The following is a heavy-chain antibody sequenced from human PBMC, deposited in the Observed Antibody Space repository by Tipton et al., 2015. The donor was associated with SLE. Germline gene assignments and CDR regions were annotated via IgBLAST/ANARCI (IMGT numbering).Heavy chain of an antibody. CDR1: GGSTSSYY. D-gene: IGHD3-22*01. Sequence: TLSLTCTVSGGSTSSYYWSWIRQPAGKGLAWIGRIYTSGSTNYNPSLKSRVTMSVDTSKNQFSLKLSSVTAADTAVYYCARAGYYDSSGYYYSHAFDIWGQGTMVTVSS. CDR3: ARAGYYDSSGYYYSHAFDI. V-gene: IGHV4-4*07. CDR2: IYTSGST. J-gene: IGHJ3*02.